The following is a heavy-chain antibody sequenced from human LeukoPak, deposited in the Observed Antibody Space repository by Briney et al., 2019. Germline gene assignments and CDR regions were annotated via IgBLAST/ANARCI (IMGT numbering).Heavy chain of an antibody. CDR3: ARKRGGYFDWLLRDYFDY. CDR1: GGSFSGYY. Sequence: IPSETLSLTCAVYGGSFSGYYWSWIRQPPGKGLEWIGEINHSGSTNYNPSLKSRVTISVDTSKNQFSLKLSSVTAADTAVYYCARKRGGYFDWLLRDYFDYWGQGTLVTVSS. CDR2: INHSGST. J-gene: IGHJ4*02. V-gene: IGHV4-34*01. D-gene: IGHD3-9*01.